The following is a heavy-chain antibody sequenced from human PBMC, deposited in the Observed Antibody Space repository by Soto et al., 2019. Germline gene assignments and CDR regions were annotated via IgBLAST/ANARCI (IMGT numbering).Heavy chain of an antibody. CDR3: ARAQLTYYDFWSGYLDYYYYGMDV. Sequence: GGSLRLSCAASGFTFSSYWMSWVRQAPGKGLEWVANIKQDGSEKYYVDSVMGRFTISRDNAKNSLYLQMNSLRAEDTAVYYCARAQLTYYDFWSGYLDYYYYGMDVWGQGTTVTVSS. CDR2: IKQDGSEK. D-gene: IGHD3-3*01. J-gene: IGHJ6*02. V-gene: IGHV3-7*03. CDR1: GFTFSSYW.